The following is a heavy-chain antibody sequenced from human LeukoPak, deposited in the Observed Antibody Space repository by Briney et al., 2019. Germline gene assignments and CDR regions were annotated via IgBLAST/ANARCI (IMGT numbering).Heavy chain of an antibody. Sequence: SETLSLTCTVSGGSISSGGYYWSWIRQHPGKGLEWIGYIYYSGSTYYNPSLKSRVTISVDTSKNQFSLKLSSVTAADTAVYYCARLFAVVTRFFDYWGQGTVVTVSS. D-gene: IGHD3-3*01. CDR3: ARLFAVVTRFFDY. CDR2: IYYSGST. J-gene: IGHJ4*02. CDR1: GGSISSGGYY. V-gene: IGHV4-31*03.